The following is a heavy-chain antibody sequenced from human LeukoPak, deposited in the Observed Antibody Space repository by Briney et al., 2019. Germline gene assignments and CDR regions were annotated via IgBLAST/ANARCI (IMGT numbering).Heavy chain of an antibody. CDR2: ISGSGGST. CDR1: GFTFSSYA. J-gene: IGHJ4*02. D-gene: IGHD6-6*01. Sequence: GGSLRLSCAASGFTFSSYAMSWVRQAPGKGLEWVSAISGSGGSTYYADFVKGRFTISRDNSKNTLYLQMNSLRAEDTAVYYCAKVGMIAARPGPPFDYWGQGTLVTVSS. V-gene: IGHV3-23*01. CDR3: AKVGMIAARPGPPFDY.